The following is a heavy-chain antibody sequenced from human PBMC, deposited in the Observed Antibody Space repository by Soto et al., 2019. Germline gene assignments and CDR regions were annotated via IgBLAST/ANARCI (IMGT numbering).Heavy chain of an antibody. CDR1: GFTFSNYA. CDR3: AKRPLTAAGFDY. CDR2: ITGSGGGT. D-gene: IGHD6-13*01. Sequence: EVQLVESGGGLVQPGGSLRLSCAASGFTFSNYAMTWVRQAPGKGLEWVSVITGSGGGTYFVDSVKGRFTISRDNSKNTVYLQMNSLTAEDAAVYYCAKRPLTAAGFDYWGQGTLVTVSS. V-gene: IGHV3-23*04. J-gene: IGHJ4*02.